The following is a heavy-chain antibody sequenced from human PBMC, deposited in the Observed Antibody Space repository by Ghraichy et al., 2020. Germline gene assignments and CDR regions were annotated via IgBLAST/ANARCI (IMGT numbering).Heavy chain of an antibody. Sequence: SETLSLTCTVSGGSISSYYWSWIRQPPGKGLEWIGYIYTSGRTNYNPSLKSRVTISVDTSKNQFSLKLSSVTAADTAVYYCARGYCSGGSCYTLPFDYWGQGTLVTVSS. CDR2: IYTSGRT. CDR3: ARGYCSGGSCYTLPFDY. J-gene: IGHJ4*02. CDR1: GGSISSYY. V-gene: IGHV4-4*09. D-gene: IGHD2-15*01.